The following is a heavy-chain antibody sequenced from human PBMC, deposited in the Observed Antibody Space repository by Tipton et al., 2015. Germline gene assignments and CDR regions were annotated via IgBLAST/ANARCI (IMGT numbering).Heavy chain of an antibody. D-gene: IGHD3-16*01. CDR2: ITRSTRHI. CDR3: VISMITFGGH. J-gene: IGHJ4*02. Sequence: SLRLSCAASGFIFSTYTMIWVRQAPGKGLEWVSSITRSTRHIYYADSVKGRFTISRDNAKNTLYLQMNSLRAEDTAVYYCVISMITFGGHWGQGTLVTVSS. V-gene: IGHV3-21*01. CDR1: GFIFSTYT.